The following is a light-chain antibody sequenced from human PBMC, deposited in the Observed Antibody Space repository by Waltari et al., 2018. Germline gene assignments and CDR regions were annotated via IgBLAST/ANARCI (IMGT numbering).Light chain of an antibody. V-gene: IGKV3-20*01. CDR3: HQYGGSPPT. CDR2: GAS. CDR1: QIVPRDF. Sequence: EIVLTQSPGTLSFPPGERATLPSRASQIVPRDFLAWYQQKTGQAPRLLISGASSRAAGIPDRFTASGSGTDFTLTISSLEPEDFAVYHCHQYGGSPPTFGQGTKVEIK. J-gene: IGKJ1*01.